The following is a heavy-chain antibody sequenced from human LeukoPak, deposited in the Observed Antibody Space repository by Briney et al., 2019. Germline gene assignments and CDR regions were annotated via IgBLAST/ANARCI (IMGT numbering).Heavy chain of an antibody. CDR1: GFTFSSYS. CDR3: ARSGDGGYRGDWFDP. J-gene: IGHJ5*02. Sequence: GGSLRLSCAASGFTFSSYSMNWVRQAPGKGLEWVSSISSSSSYIYYADSVKGRFTISRDNAKNSLYLQMNSLRAEDTAVYYCARSGDGGYRGDWFDPSGQGTLVTVSS. D-gene: IGHD5-12*01. V-gene: IGHV3-21*01. CDR2: ISSSSSYI.